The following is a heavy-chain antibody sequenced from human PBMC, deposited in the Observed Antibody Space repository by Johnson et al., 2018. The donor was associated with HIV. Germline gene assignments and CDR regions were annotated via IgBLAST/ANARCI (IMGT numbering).Heavy chain of an antibody. J-gene: IGHJ3*02. Sequence: QVQLVESGGGVVQPGGSLRLSCAASGFTFSSYGMHWVRQAPGKGLEWVAFIRYDGSNKYYADSVKGRFTISRDNSKNTLYLQMNSLRAEDTAVYYCAKDKAVVTALYDAFDIWGKGTMVTVSS. CDR1: GFTFSSYG. V-gene: IGHV3-30*02. D-gene: IGHD2-21*02. CDR2: IRYDGSNK. CDR3: AKDKAVVTALYDAFDI.